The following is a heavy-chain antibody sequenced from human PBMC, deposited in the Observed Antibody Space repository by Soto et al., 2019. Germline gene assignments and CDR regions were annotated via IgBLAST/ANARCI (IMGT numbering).Heavy chain of an antibody. D-gene: IGHD6-19*01. Sequence: QVQLVESGGGVVQPGRSLRLSCEASGFTFSSYGMHWVRQAPGKGLEWVAVISYDGSNKYYADSVKGRFTISRDNSKNTLYLQMNSLRAEDTAVYYCAKEDKAGPYYYYGMDVWGQGTTVTVSS. CDR3: AKEDKAGPYYYYGMDV. CDR2: ISYDGSNK. V-gene: IGHV3-30*18. CDR1: GFTFSSYG. J-gene: IGHJ6*02.